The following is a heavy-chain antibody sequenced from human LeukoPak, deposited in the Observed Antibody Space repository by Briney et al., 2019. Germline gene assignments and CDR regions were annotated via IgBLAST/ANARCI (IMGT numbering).Heavy chain of an antibody. D-gene: IGHD6-19*01. CDR3: ARETGSGWDCFDY. CDR1: GGSISSYY. CDR2: IYYSGST. J-gene: IGHJ4*02. V-gene: IGHV4-59*01. Sequence: PSETLSLTCTVSGGSISSYYWSWIRQPPGKGLEWIGYIYYSGSTNYNPSLKSRVTISVDTSKNQFSLKLSSVTAADTAVYYCARETGSGWDCFDYWGQGTLVTVSS.